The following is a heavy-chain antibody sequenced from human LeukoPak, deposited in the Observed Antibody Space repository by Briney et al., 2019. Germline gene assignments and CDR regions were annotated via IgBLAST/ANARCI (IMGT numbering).Heavy chain of an antibody. CDR1: GGSISSCY. CDR2: IYSSGGT. D-gene: IGHD6-13*01. J-gene: IGHJ4*02. V-gene: IGHV4-4*07. CDR3: ARGTTAAAGIFDC. Sequence: PSETLSLTCSVSGGSISSCYWSWVRQPAGKGLEWIGRIYSSGGTNYNPSLNGRVTMSVDTSNNQFSLRLTSVTAADTAVYYCARGTTAAAGIFDCWGQGTLVTVSS.